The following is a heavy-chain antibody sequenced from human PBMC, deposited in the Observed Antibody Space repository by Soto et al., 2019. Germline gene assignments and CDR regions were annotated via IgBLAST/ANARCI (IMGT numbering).Heavy chain of an antibody. Sequence: QVQLHQWGAGLLKPSETLSLTCAVYGGSFSGYYWSWIRQPPGKGLEWIGEINHSGSTNYNPSLKSRVTISVDTSKNQFSLKLSSVTAADTAVYYCARHLPYDFWSGYYTAAFDIWGQGTMVTVSS. D-gene: IGHD3-3*01. CDR3: ARHLPYDFWSGYYTAAFDI. V-gene: IGHV4-34*01. CDR2: INHSGST. J-gene: IGHJ3*02. CDR1: GGSFSGYY.